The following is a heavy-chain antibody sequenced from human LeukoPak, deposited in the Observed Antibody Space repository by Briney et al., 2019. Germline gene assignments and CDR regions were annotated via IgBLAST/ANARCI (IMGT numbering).Heavy chain of an antibody. V-gene: IGHV3-74*01. J-gene: IGHJ4*02. Sequence: GGSLRLSCTASGITFSSYWMHWVRQTPGRGLVWVSRINSDGSRTSYVDSVKGRFTISRDNAKNTLYLQMNSLRAEDTAVYYCARVRRDSSGYYFWGQGTLVTVSS. CDR1: GITFSSYW. CDR2: INSDGSRT. D-gene: IGHD3-22*01. CDR3: ARVRRDSSGYYF.